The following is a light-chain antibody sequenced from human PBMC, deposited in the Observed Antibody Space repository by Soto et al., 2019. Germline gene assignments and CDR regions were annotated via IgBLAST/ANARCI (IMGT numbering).Light chain of an antibody. CDR3: QQSYNSPLFT. Sequence: DIQMTQSPSSLSASVGDRVTVTCQSSQSISTSLDWYQQKPGKAPKLLIYAASSLGGGVPSRFSGSRSSTQFTLTIGSLQPEDFATYYCQQSYNSPLFTFGRGTKVAIK. CDR2: AAS. V-gene: IGKV1-39*01. CDR1: QSISTS. J-gene: IGKJ2*01.